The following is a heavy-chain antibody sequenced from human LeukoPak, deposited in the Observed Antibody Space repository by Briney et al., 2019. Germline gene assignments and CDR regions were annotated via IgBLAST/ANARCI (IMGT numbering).Heavy chain of an antibody. J-gene: IGHJ5*02. CDR2: IIPIFGTA. CDR1: GGTFSSYA. D-gene: IGHD6-19*01. Sequence: SVKVSCKASGGTFSSYAISWVRQAPGQGLEWMGRIIPIFGTANYAQKFQGRVTITTDESTSTAYMELSSLRSEDTAVYYCARDGSSGWYLKVSFWFDPWGQGTLVTVSS. V-gene: IGHV1-69*05. CDR3: ARDGSSGWYLKVSFWFDP.